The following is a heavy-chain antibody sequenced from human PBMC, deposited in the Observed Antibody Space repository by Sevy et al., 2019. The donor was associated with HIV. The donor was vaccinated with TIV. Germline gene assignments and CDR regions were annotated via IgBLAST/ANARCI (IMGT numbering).Heavy chain of an antibody. Sequence: ASVKVSCKVSGSTLSRLSMHWVRQVPGKGLEWMGSFDPEDGETIYARKFQGRVSMTEDTSTDTAYMELSSLRSEDTAVYYCATTKDYDESYGSPFDYWGQGTLVTVSS. CDR1: GSTLSRLS. CDR2: FDPEDGET. D-gene: IGHD3-22*01. CDR3: ATTKDYDESYGSPFDY. V-gene: IGHV1-24*01. J-gene: IGHJ4*02.